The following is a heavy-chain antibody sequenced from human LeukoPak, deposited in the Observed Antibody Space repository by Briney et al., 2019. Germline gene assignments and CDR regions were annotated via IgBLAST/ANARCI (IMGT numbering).Heavy chain of an antibody. J-gene: IGHJ4*02. CDR2: INHNGAST. Sequence: GGSLRISCAASGFTFTTFAMSWVRHTPGKGLQWVSAINHNGASTYYADSVRGRFTISRDNSRNTLYLQLNSLRVEDTAVYYCVKRAYCGGDCYPDYWGQGTLVTVSS. CDR3: VKRAYCGGDCYPDY. CDR1: GFTFTTFA. D-gene: IGHD2-21*02. V-gene: IGHV3-23*01.